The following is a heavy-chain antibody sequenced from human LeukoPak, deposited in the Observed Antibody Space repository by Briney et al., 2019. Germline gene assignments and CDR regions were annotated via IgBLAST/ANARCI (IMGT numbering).Heavy chain of an antibody. CDR2: IDPSDSYT. V-gene: IGHV5-10-1*01. Sequence: PGESLKISCKGSGYSFTSYWISWVRQMPGKGLEWMGRIDPSDSYTNYSPSFQGHVTISADKSISTAYLQWGSLKASDTAMYYCARARAAGGRWSDLDYWGQGTLVTVSS. D-gene: IGHD6-13*01. J-gene: IGHJ4*02. CDR3: ARARAAGGRWSDLDY. CDR1: GYSFTSYW.